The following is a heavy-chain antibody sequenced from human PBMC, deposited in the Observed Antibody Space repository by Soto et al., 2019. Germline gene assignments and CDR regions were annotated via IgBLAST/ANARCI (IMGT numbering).Heavy chain of an antibody. CDR2: IKQDGSEK. J-gene: IGHJ6*02. Sequence: LRLSCAASGFTFSSYWMSWVRQAPGKGLEWVANIKQDGSEKYYVDSVKGRFTISRDNAKNSLYLQMNSLRAEDTAVYYCARAPSLYSSWGGLLGMDVWGQGTTVTVSS. V-gene: IGHV3-7*03. CDR1: GFTFSSYW. CDR3: ARAPSLYSSWGGLLGMDV. D-gene: IGHD6-19*01.